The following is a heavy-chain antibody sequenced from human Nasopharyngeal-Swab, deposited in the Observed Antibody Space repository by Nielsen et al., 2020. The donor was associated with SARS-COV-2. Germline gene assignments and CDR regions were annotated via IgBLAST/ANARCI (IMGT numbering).Heavy chain of an antibody. CDR3: ARDWGYSSSWGLEQISYYMDV. D-gene: IGHD6-13*01. V-gene: IGHV7-4-1*02. CDR2: INTNTGNP. J-gene: IGHJ6*03. Sequence: WVRQAPGQGLEGMGWINTNTGNPTYAQGFTGRFVFSLDTSASTAYLQISSLKAEDTAVYYCARDWGYSSSWGLEQISYYMDVWGKGTTVTVSS.